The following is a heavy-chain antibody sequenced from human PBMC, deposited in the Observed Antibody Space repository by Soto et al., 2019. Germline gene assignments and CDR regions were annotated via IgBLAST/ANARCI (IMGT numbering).Heavy chain of an antibody. CDR2: ISGSGGST. CDR1: GFTFSSYA. CDR3: AKDVRGSPQEDYYYYGMDV. J-gene: IGHJ6*02. Sequence: PGGSLRLSCAASGFTFSSYAMSWVRQAPGKGLEWVSAISGSGGSTYYADSVKGRFTISRDNSKNTLYLQMNSLRAEDTAVYYCAKDVRGSPQEDYYYYGMDVWGQGTTVTVSS. V-gene: IGHV3-23*01. D-gene: IGHD3-16*01.